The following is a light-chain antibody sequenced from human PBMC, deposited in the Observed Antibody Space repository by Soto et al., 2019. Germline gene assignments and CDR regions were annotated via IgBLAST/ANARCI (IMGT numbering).Light chain of an antibody. CDR3: QQYYSAPLT. CDR2: WAS. CDR1: QSVLSSSNNKNY. J-gene: IGKJ4*01. Sequence: DIVMTQSPDSLAVSLGERATINCKSSQSVLSSSNNKNYLTWYQQKPGQPPKLLIYWASTRESGVPDRFSVSGSGTDFTLTISILQAEDVAVYYCQQYYSAPLTFGGGTKVELK. V-gene: IGKV4-1*01.